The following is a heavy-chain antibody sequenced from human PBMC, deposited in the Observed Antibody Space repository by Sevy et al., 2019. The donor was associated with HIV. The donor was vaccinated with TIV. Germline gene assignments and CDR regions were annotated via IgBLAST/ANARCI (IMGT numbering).Heavy chain of an antibody. CDR2: IYYSGST. J-gene: IGHJ5*02. CDR3: AVITIFGVVTDNWFDP. Sequence: SETLSLTCTVSGGSISSSSYYWGWIRQPPGKGLEWIGSIYYSGSTYYNPSLKSRVTISVDTSKNQVSLKLGSVTAADTAVYYCAVITIFGVVTDNWFDPWGQGTRVTVSS. V-gene: IGHV4-39*01. D-gene: IGHD3-3*01. CDR1: GGSISSSSYY.